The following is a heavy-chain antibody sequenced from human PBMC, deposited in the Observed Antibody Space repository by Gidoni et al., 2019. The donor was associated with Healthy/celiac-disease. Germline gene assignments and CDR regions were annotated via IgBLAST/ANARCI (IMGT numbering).Heavy chain of an antibody. CDR2: INHSGST. CDR3: ARDNPRRGYSYGGGY. J-gene: IGHJ4*02. CDR1: GESFSGYY. Sequence: QVPLQQWGAGLLKPSGTLSRTCAVYGESFSGYYWSWIRQPPGKGLEWSGEINHSGSTNYNPSLKSRVTISVDTSKNQFSLKLSSVTAAYTAVYYCARDNPRRGYSYGGGYWGQGTLVTVSS. V-gene: IGHV4-34*01. D-gene: IGHD5-18*01.